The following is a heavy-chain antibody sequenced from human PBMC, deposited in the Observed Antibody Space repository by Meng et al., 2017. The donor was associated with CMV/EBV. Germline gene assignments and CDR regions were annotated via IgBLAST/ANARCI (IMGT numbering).Heavy chain of an antibody. CDR1: GFPFSSYA. V-gene: IGHV3-23*01. D-gene: IGHD2-2*01. Sequence: GGSLRLSCAASGFPFSSYAMSWFRQAPGKGLEWVSAISGSVGRTYHADSVKGRFTISRDNYKNTLYLQMNSLRAEDTAVYCCAKGSRHHIVVVPAPPEYFQHWGQGILVTVSS. CDR2: ISGSVGRT. CDR3: AKGSRHHIVVVPAPPEYFQH. J-gene: IGHJ1*01.